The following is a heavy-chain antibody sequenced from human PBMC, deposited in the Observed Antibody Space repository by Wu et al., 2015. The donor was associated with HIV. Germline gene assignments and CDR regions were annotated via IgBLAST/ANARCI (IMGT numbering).Heavy chain of an antibody. CDR1: GYIFTSYG. Sequence: QVQLVQSGAEVKKPGATVKVSCKASGYIFTSYGISWVRQAPGQGLEWTGQGLEWMGWISGYNGNTNYAQKFQGRVTMTTDTSTNMAYMELKSLRFDDTAVYYCARDVPRSDFDWLSIADYYYGMDVWGQGTTVTVSS. CDR3: ARDVPRSDFDWLSIADYYYGMDV. CDR2: ISGYNGNT. V-gene: IGHV1-18*01. D-gene: IGHD3-9*01. J-gene: IGHJ6*02.